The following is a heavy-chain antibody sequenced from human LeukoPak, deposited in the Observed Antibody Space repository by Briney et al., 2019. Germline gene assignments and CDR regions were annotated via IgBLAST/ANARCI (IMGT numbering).Heavy chain of an antibody. J-gene: IGHJ6*03. CDR2: IRSKAYGGTT. CDR3: TRDLGQLWLGYYYYYYMDV. D-gene: IGHD5-18*01. CDR1: GFTFGDYA. V-gene: IGHV3-49*03. Sequence: GGSLRLSCTASGFTFGDYAMSWFRQAPGKGLEWVGFIRSKAYGGTTEYAASVKGGFTISRDDSKSIAYLQMNSLKTEDTAVYYCTRDLGQLWLGYYYYYYMDVWGKGTTVTVSS.